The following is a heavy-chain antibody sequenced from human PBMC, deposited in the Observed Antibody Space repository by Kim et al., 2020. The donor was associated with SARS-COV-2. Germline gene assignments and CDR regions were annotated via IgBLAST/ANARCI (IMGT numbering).Heavy chain of an antibody. V-gene: IGHV1-18*01. Sequence: YAQKHQGRVTMTTDTSTSTAYMELRSLRSDDTAVYYCARGLYSSSWYDYWGQGTLVTVSS. D-gene: IGHD6-13*01. J-gene: IGHJ4*02. CDR3: ARGLYSSSWYDY.